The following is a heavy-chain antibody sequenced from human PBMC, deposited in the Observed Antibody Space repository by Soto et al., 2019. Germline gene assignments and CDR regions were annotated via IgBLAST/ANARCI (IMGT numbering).Heavy chain of an antibody. V-gene: IGHV3-66*01. Sequence: GGSLRLSCAASGFTVSSNYMSWVRQAPGKGLEWVSVIYSGGSTYYADSVKGRFTISRDNSKNTLYLQMNSLRAEDTAVYYCARDYVTWAGPESAQYYFDYWGQGTLVTVSS. D-gene: IGHD1-26*01. CDR3: ARDYVTWAGPESAQYYFDY. CDR1: GFTVSSNY. CDR2: IYSGGST. J-gene: IGHJ4*02.